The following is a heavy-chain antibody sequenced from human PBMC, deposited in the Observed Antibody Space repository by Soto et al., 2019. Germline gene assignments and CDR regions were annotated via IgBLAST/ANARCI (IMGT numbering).Heavy chain of an antibody. CDR1: GGTFSSYA. V-gene: IGHV1-69*13. CDR3: ARRGGLRFLERDNWFDP. Sequence: ASVKVSCKASGGTFSSYAISWVRQAPGQGLEWMGGIIPIFGTANYAQKFQGRVTITADESTSTAYMELSSLRSEDTAVYYCARRGGLRFLERDNWFDPWGQGTLVTVSS. D-gene: IGHD3-3*01. CDR2: IIPIFGTA. J-gene: IGHJ5*02.